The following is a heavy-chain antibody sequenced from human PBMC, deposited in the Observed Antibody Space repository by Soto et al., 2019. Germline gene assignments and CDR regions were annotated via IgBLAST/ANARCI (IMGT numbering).Heavy chain of an antibody. CDR2: IKSKTDGGTT. CDR3: TTDSTIAVRPQSDY. J-gene: IGHJ4*02. Sequence: GGSLRLSCAASGFTFSKSWMSWFRQAPVNGPEWVGRIKSKTDGGTTDYAAPVKGRITISRDDSKNRLYLQMSSLKTDDTAVYYCTTDSTIAVRPQSDYWGQGTPVTVSS. CDR1: GFTFSKSW. D-gene: IGHD6-6*01. V-gene: IGHV3-15*01.